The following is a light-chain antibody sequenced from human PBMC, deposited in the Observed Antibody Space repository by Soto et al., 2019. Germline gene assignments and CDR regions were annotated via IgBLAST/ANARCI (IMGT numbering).Light chain of an antibody. CDR3: QQYNNWPQP. V-gene: IGKV3-15*01. J-gene: IGKJ1*01. Sequence: EIVMTQSPATLSVSPGERATLSCRASQSVSSNLAWYQQKPGQAPRLLIYGASTRATGIPARFSGSGSGTEFTLTISSLQSEDFAVYYCQQYNNWPQPFGQGTKVDIX. CDR1: QSVSSN. CDR2: GAS.